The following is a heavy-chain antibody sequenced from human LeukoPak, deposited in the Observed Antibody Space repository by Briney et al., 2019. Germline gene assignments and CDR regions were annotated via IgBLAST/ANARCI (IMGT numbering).Heavy chain of an antibody. V-gene: IGHV3-7*01. CDR2: IKRDGSDK. CDR1: GFTFSSYW. CDR3: ARALYNRGWYPDYFDS. J-gene: IGHJ4*02. D-gene: IGHD6-19*01. Sequence: GGSLRLSCAASGFTFSSYWMSWVRQAPGKGLEWVANIKRDGSDKYYVGSVEGRFTISRDNDKNSPYLQMSSLRAEDTAIYYCARALYNRGWYPDYFDSWGQGALVTVSS.